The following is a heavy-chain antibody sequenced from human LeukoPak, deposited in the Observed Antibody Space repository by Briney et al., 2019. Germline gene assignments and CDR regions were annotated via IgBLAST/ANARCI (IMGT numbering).Heavy chain of an antibody. Sequence: GGSLRLSCAASGFTLSSFEMNWVRQAPGKGLEWVSYISSSGRTIYYADSVKGRFTISRDNAKNSLYLQMNSLRAEDTALYYCAKDPSSGYDTDPFDYFDYWGQGTLVTVSS. CDR1: GFTLSSFE. CDR2: ISSSGRTI. D-gene: IGHD5-12*01. CDR3: AKDPSSGYDTDPFDYFDY. J-gene: IGHJ4*02. V-gene: IGHV3-48*03.